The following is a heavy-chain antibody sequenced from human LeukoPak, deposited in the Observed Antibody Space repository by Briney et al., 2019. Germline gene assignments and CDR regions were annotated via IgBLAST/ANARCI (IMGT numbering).Heavy chain of an antibody. CDR3: AKGPSSSWGLYYFDY. V-gene: IGHV3-30*02. D-gene: IGHD6-13*01. CDR2: IRYDGSNK. CDR1: GFTFSSSG. Sequence: GGSLRLSCAASGFTFSSSGMPWVRQAPGKGLEWVAFIRYDGSNKYSADSVQGRFTISRDNSKNTLYLQLDSLRAEDTAVYYCAKGPSSSWGLYYFDYWGQGTLVTVSS. J-gene: IGHJ4*02.